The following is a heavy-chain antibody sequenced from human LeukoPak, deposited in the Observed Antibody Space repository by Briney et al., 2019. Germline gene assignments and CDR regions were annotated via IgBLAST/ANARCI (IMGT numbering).Heavy chain of an antibody. Sequence: PGGSLRLSCAASGFIFSSYGMHWVRQAPGKGLEWVAFIRYDGSNKYYADSVKGRFTISRDNSKNTLYLQMNSLRAEDTAVYYCAKDIVVVPATIPPDYWGQGTLVTVSS. D-gene: IGHD2-2*01. CDR2: IRYDGSNK. CDR1: GFIFSSYG. V-gene: IGHV3-30*02. CDR3: AKDIVVVPATIPPDY. J-gene: IGHJ4*02.